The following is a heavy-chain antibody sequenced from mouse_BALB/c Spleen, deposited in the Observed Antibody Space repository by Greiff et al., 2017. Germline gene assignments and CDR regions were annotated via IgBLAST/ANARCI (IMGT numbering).Heavy chain of an antibody. CDR2: ILPGSGST. CDR3: ARRGVAYYYAMDY. Sequence: QVQLKQSGAELMKPGASVKISCKATGYTFSSYWIEWVKQRPGHGLEWIGEILPGSGSTNYNEKFKGKATFTADTSSNTAYMQLSSLTSEDSAVYYCARRGVAYYYAMDYWGQGTSVTVSS. V-gene: IGHV1-9*01. CDR1: GYTFSSYW. J-gene: IGHJ4*01.